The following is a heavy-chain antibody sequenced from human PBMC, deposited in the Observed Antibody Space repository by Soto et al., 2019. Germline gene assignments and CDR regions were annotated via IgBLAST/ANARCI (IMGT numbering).Heavy chain of an antibody. CDR3: ASQRWLQVFDH. CDR2: IYFSGST. Sequence: PSETLSLTCTVAGDSFSSTSYYWAWIRQPPGKGLEWIATIYFSGSTYYNPSLKSRATISIDTSKNQFSLKLSSVSAADTARYYCASQRWLQVFDHWGLGTLVTVSS. D-gene: IGHD5-12*01. V-gene: IGHV4-39*01. J-gene: IGHJ4*02. CDR1: GDSFSSTSYY.